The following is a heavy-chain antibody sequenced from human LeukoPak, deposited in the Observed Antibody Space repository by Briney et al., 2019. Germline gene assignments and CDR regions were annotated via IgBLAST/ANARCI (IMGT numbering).Heavy chain of an antibody. J-gene: IGHJ4*02. V-gene: IGHV5-51*01. CDR1: GHNLRTHY. CDR3: ARKYSSGWPN. Sequence: GESLKISCRDSGHNLRTHYINWLRQMPGKGLEWMGIIYPGDADTRYSTSFQGQVTISADKSINTAYLQWSSLKASDTAMYYCARKYSSGWPNWGQGTLVTVSS. D-gene: IGHD6-19*01. CDR2: IYPGDADT.